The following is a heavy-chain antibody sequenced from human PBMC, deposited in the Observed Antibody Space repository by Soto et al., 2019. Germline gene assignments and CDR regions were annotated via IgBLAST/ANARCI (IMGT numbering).Heavy chain of an antibody. J-gene: IGHJ4*02. CDR3: ARSVEGHFDY. CDR1: GFTVSSSH. V-gene: IGHV3-48*02. CDR2: ITSDTNTI. D-gene: IGHD6-19*01. Sequence: GGSLRLSCTTSGFTVSSSHMTWVRQAPGKGLERSAYITSDTNTIKYADSVKGRFTISRDNAKNSVYLQMNSLRDEDTAVYYCARSVEGHFDYWGQGTLVTVSS.